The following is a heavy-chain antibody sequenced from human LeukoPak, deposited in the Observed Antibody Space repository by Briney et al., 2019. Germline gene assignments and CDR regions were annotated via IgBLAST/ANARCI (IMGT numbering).Heavy chain of an antibody. CDR1: GASIRSSY. CDR2: IDYTGRT. V-gene: IGHV4-59*08. Sequence: PSETLSLTCTVSGASIRSSYWSWLRQPPGKGLEWIGYIDYTGRTNSNPSLKSRVTVSVDTSKNQFSLKLSSMTAADTAVYYCARLDRSGYEMGGTWFDPWGQGTLVTVSS. CDR3: ARLDRSGYEMGGTWFDP. D-gene: IGHD3-22*01. J-gene: IGHJ5*02.